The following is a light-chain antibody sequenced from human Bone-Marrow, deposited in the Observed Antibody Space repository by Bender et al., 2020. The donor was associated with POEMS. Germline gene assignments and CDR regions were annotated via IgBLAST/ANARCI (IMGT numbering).Light chain of an antibody. CDR1: ALPKQY. CDR2: NDD. V-gene: IGLV3-25*03. Sequence: SYELTQPPSVSVSPGQAASITCSGDALPKQYAYWYQQKPGQAPVVVIYNDDKRPSGIPERFSGSSSGTTVTLTVSGVLAEDEADYYCQSTDTTGVYRVFGGGTKLTVL. J-gene: IGLJ3*02. CDR3: QSTDTTGVYRV.